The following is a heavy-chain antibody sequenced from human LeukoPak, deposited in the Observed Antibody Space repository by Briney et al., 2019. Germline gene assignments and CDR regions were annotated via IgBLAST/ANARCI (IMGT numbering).Heavy chain of an antibody. CDR2: IYSSGIT. J-gene: IGHJ4*02. Sequence: SETLSLTCTVSGDSISSSYWSWIRQPAGKGLEWIRRIYSSGITNYNPSLNSRVTMSLDTSKNQLSLKLNSVAAADTALYYCARLNNRVLFDSWGQGTLVTVSS. CDR1: GDSISSSY. CDR3: ARLNNRVLFDS. D-gene: IGHD1-14*01. V-gene: IGHV4-4*07.